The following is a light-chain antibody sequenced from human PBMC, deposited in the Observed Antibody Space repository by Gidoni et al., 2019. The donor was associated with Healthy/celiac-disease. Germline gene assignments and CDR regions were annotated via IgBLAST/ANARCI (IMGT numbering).Light chain of an antibody. Sequence: ILLTQSPGTLSLSPGERATLSCSASQSAISSYLAWYQQKPGQAPKLLIYGASSRATGIPDRFSGSGSGTDFTLTISRLEPEDFAMYYCQQYGSSPRTFGGGTKVEIK. V-gene: IGKV3-20*01. CDR2: GAS. CDR3: QQYGSSPRT. CDR1: QSAISSY. J-gene: IGKJ4*01.